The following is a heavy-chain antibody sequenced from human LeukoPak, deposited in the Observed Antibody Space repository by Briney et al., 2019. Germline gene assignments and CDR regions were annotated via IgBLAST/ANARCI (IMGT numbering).Heavy chain of an antibody. CDR1: GFTFSNYA. V-gene: IGHV3-30-3*01. D-gene: IGHD3-22*01. J-gene: IGHJ3*02. CDR3: ARAPMSYDSSGFEGASDI. Sequence: PGRSLRLSCAASGFTFSNYAMHWVRQAPGKGLEWVAVISYDGTNKYYADSVKGRFTISRDNSKNTMYLQMNSLRAEDTAMYYCARAPMSYDSSGFEGASDIWGQGTMVTVSS. CDR2: ISYDGTNK.